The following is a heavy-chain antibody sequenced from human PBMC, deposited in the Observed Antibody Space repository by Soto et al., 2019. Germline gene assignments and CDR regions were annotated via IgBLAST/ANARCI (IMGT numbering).Heavy chain of an antibody. V-gene: IGHV4-34*01. Sequence: QVQLQQWGAGLLKPSETLSLTCAVYGGSFSGYYWSWIRQPPGTGLEWIGEINHSGSTNYNPSLKSRGTISVDTSENQFSLKLSSVTAADTAVYYCSRCLGVGEFREEVDYWGYGTLVTVSS. D-gene: IGHD3-10*01. CDR3: SRCLGVGEFREEVDY. CDR1: GGSFSGYY. J-gene: IGHJ4*01. CDR2: INHSGST.